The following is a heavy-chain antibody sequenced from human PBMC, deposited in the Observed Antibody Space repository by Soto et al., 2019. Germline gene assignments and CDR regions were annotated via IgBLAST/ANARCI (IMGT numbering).Heavy chain of an antibody. J-gene: IGHJ4*02. D-gene: IGHD5-18*01. V-gene: IGHV4-39*01. CDR2: IYYSGST. CDR3: ARRLRLWFDY. CDR1: GGSISSSSYY. Sequence: QLQLQESGPGLVKPSETLSLTCTVSGGSISSSSYYWGWIRQPPGKGLEWIGSIYYSGSTYYNPSLKSRVPISVHPSKIQFSLRLSSVTAAHTAVDYCARRLRLWFDYWGQVTLVTVSS.